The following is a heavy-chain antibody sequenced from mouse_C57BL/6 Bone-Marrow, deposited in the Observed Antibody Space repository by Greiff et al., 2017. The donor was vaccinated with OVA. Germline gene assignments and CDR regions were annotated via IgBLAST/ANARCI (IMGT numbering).Heavy chain of an antibody. J-gene: IGHJ1*03. CDR2: IYPRSGNT. CDR3: AREGLTTVDWYFDV. Sequence: VQLQQSGAELARPGASVKLSCKASGYTFTSYGISWVKQRTGQGLEWIGEIYPRSGNTYYNEKFKGKATLTADKSSSTAYMELRSLTSEDSAVYFCAREGLTTVDWYFDVWGTGTTVTVSS. V-gene: IGHV1-81*01. D-gene: IGHD1-1*01. CDR1: GYTFTSYG.